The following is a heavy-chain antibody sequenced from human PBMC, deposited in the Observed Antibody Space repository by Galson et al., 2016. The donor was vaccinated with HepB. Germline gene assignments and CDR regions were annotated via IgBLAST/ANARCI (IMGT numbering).Heavy chain of an antibody. CDR2: IYWDDDK. V-gene: IGHV2-5*02. CDR3: ALRRDITPYRSSWFLDYYYYVMDG. D-gene: IGHD6-13*01. Sequence: PALVKPTQTLTLTCTFSGFSLNTRGVGVGWIRQPPGKALEWLAVIYWDDDKRYSPSLKSRLTITKDTSKNQVVLSMTNMDPVDTATYYCALRRDITPYRSSWFLDYYYYVMDGWGQGTTVTVSS. J-gene: IGHJ6*02. CDR1: GFSLNTRGVG.